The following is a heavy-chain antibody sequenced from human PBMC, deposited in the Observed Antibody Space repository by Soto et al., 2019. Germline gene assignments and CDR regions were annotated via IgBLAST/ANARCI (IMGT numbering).Heavy chain of an antibody. Sequence: EVQLVESGGGLVKPGGSLRLSCAASGFTSSSYSMNWVRQAPGKGLEWVSSISSSSGYIYYADSVKGRFTISRDNAKNARYLQMNSLRDEDTAVYYCARDKSGDPLSSTMIDVGGVDSWGQGTVVTVSS. CDR1: GFTSSSYS. V-gene: IGHV3-21*01. CDR2: ISSSSGYI. J-gene: IGHJ5*01. D-gene: IGHD3-22*01. CDR3: ARDKSGDPLSSTMIDVGGVDS.